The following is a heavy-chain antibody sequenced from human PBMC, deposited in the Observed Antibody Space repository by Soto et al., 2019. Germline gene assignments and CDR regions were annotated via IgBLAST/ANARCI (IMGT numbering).Heavy chain of an antibody. V-gene: IGHV3-23*01. J-gene: IGHJ3*02. Sequence: EVQVLESGGGLVQPGGSLRLSCEGSGFTVSSHAMTWIRQAPGKGPEWVSTITADGGTYYADSVKGRFAMSRDTSESTLYLQMNSLGAEDTAAYYCAAHVSCSGGSCQYDAFAIRGQGTMVTVSS. CDR2: ITADGGT. D-gene: IGHD2-15*01. CDR1: GFTVSSHA. CDR3: AAHVSCSGGSCQYDAFAI.